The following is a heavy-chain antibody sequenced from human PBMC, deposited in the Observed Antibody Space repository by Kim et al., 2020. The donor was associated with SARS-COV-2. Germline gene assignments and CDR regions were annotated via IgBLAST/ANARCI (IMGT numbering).Heavy chain of an antibody. CDR1: GYTFTSYG. CDR2: ISAYNGNT. CDR3: ASSIAAPNGGRYYFDY. J-gene: IGHJ4*02. Sequence: ASVKVSCKASGYTFTSYGISWVRQAPGQGLEWMGWISAYNGNTNYAQKLQGRVTMTTDTSTSTAYMELRSLRSDDTAVYYCASSIAAPNGGRYYFDYWGQGTLVTVSS. D-gene: IGHD6-13*01. V-gene: IGHV1-18*01.